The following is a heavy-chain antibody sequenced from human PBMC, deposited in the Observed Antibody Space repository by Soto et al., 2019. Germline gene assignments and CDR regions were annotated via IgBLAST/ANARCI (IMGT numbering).Heavy chain of an antibody. CDR1: GGSITSYY. Sequence: SETLSPTCSVSGGSITSYYWSWIRPPAGKGLEWIGCIYIIGRTNCNPSPKSRVTMSIDTSKNQFSLKLSFVTTAVTAVDYCARDSAPLPYYYYGMDVWGQGTTVTVSS. V-gene: IGHV4-4*07. CDR3: ARDSAPLPYYYYGMDV. J-gene: IGHJ6*02. CDR2: IYIIGRT.